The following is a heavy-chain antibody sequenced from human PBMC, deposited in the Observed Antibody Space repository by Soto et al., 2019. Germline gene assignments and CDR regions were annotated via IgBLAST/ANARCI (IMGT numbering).Heavy chain of an antibody. CDR2: INHSGST. CDR1: GGSFSGYY. D-gene: IGHD3-3*01. CDR3: ARGGTHYDFWSGYYPQGPLFDY. Sequence: SETLSLTCAVYGGSFSGYYWSWIRQPPGKGLEWIGEINHSGSTNYNPSLKSRVAISVDTSKNQFSLKLSSVTAADTAVYYCARGGTHYDFWSGYYPQGPLFDYWGQGTMVTVYS. J-gene: IGHJ4*02. V-gene: IGHV4-34*01.